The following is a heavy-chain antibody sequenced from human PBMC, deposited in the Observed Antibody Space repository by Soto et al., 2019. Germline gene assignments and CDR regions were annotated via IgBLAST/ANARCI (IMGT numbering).Heavy chain of an antibody. J-gene: IGHJ6*03. V-gene: IGHV1-18*01. CDR1: GYTFTSYG. Sequence: ASVKVSWKASGYTFTSYGISWVRQAPGQGLEWMGWISAYNGNTNYAQKLQGRVTMTTDTSTSTAYMELRSLRSDDTAVYYCARDTIHYYYYYMHVPGKATTVTVSS. CDR3: ARDTIHYYYYYMHV. CDR2: ISAYNGNT.